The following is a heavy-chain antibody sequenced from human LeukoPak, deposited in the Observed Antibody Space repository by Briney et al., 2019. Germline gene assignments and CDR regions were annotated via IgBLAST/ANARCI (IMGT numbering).Heavy chain of an antibody. V-gene: IGHV1-2*02. CDR1: RYTFTGYF. CDR3: AREGESLYYYDSSGPFDY. Sequence: GASVKVSCKASRYTFTGYFMHSVRPAPGQGLEWMGWINPNSGGTNNAQKFQGRVTMTRDTSISTAYMELSRLRSDDTAVYYCAREGESLYYYDSSGPFDYWGQGTLVTVSS. CDR2: INPNSGGT. J-gene: IGHJ4*02. D-gene: IGHD3-22*01.